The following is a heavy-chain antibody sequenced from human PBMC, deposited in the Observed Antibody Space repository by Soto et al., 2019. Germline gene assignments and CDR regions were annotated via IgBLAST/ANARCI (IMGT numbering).Heavy chain of an antibody. CDR1: GFTFSSYD. J-gene: IGHJ6*04. V-gene: IGHV3-13*01. CDR3: AREKSTIFGLDV. Sequence: GVLRLSCAASGFTFSSYDMHWVRQATGKGLEWVSAIGTAGDTYYPGSVKGRFTISRENAKNSLYLQMNSLRAGDTAVYYCAREKSTIFGLDVWGKGTTVTVSS. D-gene: IGHD3-3*01. CDR2: IGTAGDT.